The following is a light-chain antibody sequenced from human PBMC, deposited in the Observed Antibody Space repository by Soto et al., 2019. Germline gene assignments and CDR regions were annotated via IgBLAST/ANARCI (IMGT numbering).Light chain of an antibody. J-gene: IGKJ1*01. CDR3: QQYGSSPRT. Sequence: VLTQSPGTLSLSPGERATLSCRASQSLSSSQLAWYQQKPGQAPRLLIHDASSRATGISDRFTGSGSGTDFTLTITTLEPEDFAVYYCQQYGSSPRTFGLGTKVDIK. CDR1: QSLSSSQ. CDR2: DAS. V-gene: IGKV3-20*01.